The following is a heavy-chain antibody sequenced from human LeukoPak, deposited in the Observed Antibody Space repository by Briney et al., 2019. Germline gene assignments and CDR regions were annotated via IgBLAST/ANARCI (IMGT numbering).Heavy chain of an antibody. D-gene: IGHD5-24*01. V-gene: IGHV1-2*02. Sequence: ASVRVSCKASGYTFTGYYMHWVRQAPGQGLEWMGWINPNSGGTNYAQKFQGRVTMTRDTSISTAYMELSRLRSDDTAVYYCAHSKMATIPPFDYWGQGTLVTASS. CDR1: GYTFTGYY. CDR2: INPNSGGT. CDR3: AHSKMATIPPFDY. J-gene: IGHJ4*02.